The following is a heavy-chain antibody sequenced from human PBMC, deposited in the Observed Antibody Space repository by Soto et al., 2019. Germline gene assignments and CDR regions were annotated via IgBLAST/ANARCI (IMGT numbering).Heavy chain of an antibody. CDR2: TYYRSQWYN. CDR3: ARLRDYYDSSGTMRWFDP. V-gene: IGHV6-1*01. J-gene: IGHJ5*02. Sequence: SQTLSLTCAISGDSVSSNSAAWNWIRQSPSRGLEWLGRTYYRSQWYNDYAVSVKSRITINPDTSKNQFSLKLSSVTAADTAVYFCARLRDYYDSSGTMRWFDPWGQGTLVTVSS. CDR1: GDSVSSNSAA. D-gene: IGHD3-22*01.